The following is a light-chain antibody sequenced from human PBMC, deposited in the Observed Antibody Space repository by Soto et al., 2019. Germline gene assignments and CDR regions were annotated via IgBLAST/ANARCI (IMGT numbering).Light chain of an antibody. CDR1: PGVSNT. CDR2: GAS. V-gene: IGKV3-15*01. CDR3: QQYENWPYT. J-gene: IGKJ2*01. Sequence: EIVMTQSPATVSLSPGERATLSCRASPGVSNTLAWYQQRPGQAPRLLIYGASIRAPGIPARFSGGGSGTEFTLTITSLQSEDFAVYYRQQYENWPYTFGQGTKLEIK.